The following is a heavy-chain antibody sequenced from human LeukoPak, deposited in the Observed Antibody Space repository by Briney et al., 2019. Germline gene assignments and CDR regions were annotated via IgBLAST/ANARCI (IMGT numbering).Heavy chain of an antibody. Sequence: GGSPRLSCAASGFTFSNAWMNWVRQAPGKGLEWVGRIKSKTDGGTTDYAAPVKGRFTISRDDSKNTLYLQMNSLKTEDTAVYYCTTDRWVRGGTRSDWGQGTLVTVSS. J-gene: IGHJ4*02. CDR2: IKSKTDGGTT. CDR1: GFTFSNAW. D-gene: IGHD3-10*01. CDR3: TTDRWVRGGTRSD. V-gene: IGHV3-15*07.